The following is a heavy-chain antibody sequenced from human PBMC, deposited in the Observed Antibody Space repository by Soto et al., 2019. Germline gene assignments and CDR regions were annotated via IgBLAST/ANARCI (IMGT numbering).Heavy chain of an antibody. CDR2: ISYDGSNK. J-gene: IGHJ5*02. CDR1: GFTFSNYG. V-gene: IGHV3-30*18. Sequence: QVQLVESGGGVVQPGRSLRLSCAASGFTFSNYGMHWVRQAPGKGLEWVAVISYDGSNKYYADSVKGRFSISRDNSKNTLYLQMNSLRAEDTAAYYCAKGDWFDPWGQGTLVTVSS. CDR3: AKGDWFDP.